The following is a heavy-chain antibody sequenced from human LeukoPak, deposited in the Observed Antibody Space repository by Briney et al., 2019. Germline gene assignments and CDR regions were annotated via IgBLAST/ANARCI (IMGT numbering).Heavy chain of an antibody. V-gene: IGHV1-8*03. D-gene: IGHD6-6*01. CDR1: GYTFTSYD. CDR3: ARGQSNRSSSSLQKLGDDAFDI. Sequence: KPGASVKVSCKASGYTFTSYDINWVRQATGQGLEWMGWMNPNSGNTGYAQKFQGRVTITRNTSISTAYMELSSLRSEDTAVYYCARGQSNRSSSSLQKLGDDAFDIWGQGTMVTVSS. J-gene: IGHJ3*02. CDR2: MNPNSGNT.